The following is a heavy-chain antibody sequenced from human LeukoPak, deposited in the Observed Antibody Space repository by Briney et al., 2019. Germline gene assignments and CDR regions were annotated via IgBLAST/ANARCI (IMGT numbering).Heavy chain of an antibody. J-gene: IGHJ6*02. CDR2: INPSGGST. Sequence: ASVKVSCKASGYTFTSYYMHWVRQAPGQGLEWMGIINPSGGSTSYAQKFQGRVTMTMDTSTITVYIGLSSLRSEDTAVYYCAREAVEMATIHSYYYGMDVWGQGTTVTVSS. CDR3: AREAVEMATIHSYYYGMDV. CDR1: GYTFTSYY. V-gene: IGHV1-46*01. D-gene: IGHD5-24*01.